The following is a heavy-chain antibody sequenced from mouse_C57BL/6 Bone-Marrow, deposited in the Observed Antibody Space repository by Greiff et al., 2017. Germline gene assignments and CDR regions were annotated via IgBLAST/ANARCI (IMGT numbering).Heavy chain of an antibody. V-gene: IGHV1-64*01. CDR1: GYTFTSYW. CDR3: ALYYGYDLDY. Sequence: VKLQQPGAELVKPGASVKLSCKASGYTFTSYWMHWVKQRPGQGLEWIGMIHPNSGSTNYNEKFKSKATLTVDKSSSTAYMQLSSLTSEDSAVYYCALYYGYDLDYWGQGTTLTVSS. J-gene: IGHJ2*01. CDR2: IHPNSGST. D-gene: IGHD2-2*01.